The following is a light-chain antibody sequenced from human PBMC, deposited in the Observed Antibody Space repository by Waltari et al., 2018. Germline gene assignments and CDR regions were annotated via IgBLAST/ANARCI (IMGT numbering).Light chain of an antibody. CDR2: YKSDAEK. J-gene: IGLJ3*02. Sequence: QPVLTQPPSSSASPGDSARPPCTLPSDINVGNFVIYCYQQKPGSPPRFLLYYKSDAEKAEGSGVPSRFSGSKQDSANARIILISGHQSEDEADEECRFWPNNVWVFGGGTKLTVL. CDR1: SDINVGNFV. CDR3: RFWPNNVWV. V-gene: IGLV5-37*01.